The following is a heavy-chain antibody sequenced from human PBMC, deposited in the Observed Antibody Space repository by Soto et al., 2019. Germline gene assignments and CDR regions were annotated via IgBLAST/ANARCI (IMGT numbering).Heavy chain of an antibody. Sequence: GGSLRLSCAASGFTFSSYGMHWVRQAPGKGLEWVAVIWYDGSNKYYADSVKGRFTISRDNSKNTLYLQMNSLRAEDTAVYYWARDQRIIARGLFDYWGQGTLVTVSS. V-gene: IGHV3-33*01. CDR1: GFTFSSYG. CDR3: ARDQRIIARGLFDY. CDR2: IWYDGSNK. J-gene: IGHJ4*02. D-gene: IGHD2-15*01.